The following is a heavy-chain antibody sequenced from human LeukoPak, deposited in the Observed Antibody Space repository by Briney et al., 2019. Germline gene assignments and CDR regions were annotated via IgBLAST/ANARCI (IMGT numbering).Heavy chain of an antibody. D-gene: IGHD4-23*01. CDR1: GYTFTTYD. CDR3: ARGHNKSGGGNSGRVWFDP. J-gene: IGHJ5*02. CDR2: MNPNSGNT. Sequence: ASVKVSCKASGYTFTTYDINWVRQATGQGLEWMGWMNPNSGNTGYAQKFQGRVTMTRNTSISTAYMELSSLRSEDTAVYYCARGHNKSGGGNSGRVWFDPCGQATPVTPSS. V-gene: IGHV1-8*01.